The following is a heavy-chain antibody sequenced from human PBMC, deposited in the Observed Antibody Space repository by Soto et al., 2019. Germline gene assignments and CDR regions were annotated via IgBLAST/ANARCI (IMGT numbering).Heavy chain of an antibody. CDR2: INPNSGGT. CDR1: GYTFTGYY. CDR3: ARDGLPLAAAILYNWFDP. V-gene: IGHV1-2*02. D-gene: IGHD2-2*01. Sequence: ASLKVSCNASGYTFTGYYMHWVRQAPGQGLEWMGWINPNSGGTNYAQKFQGRVTMTRDTSISTAYMELSRLRSDDTAVYYCARDGLPLAAAILYNWFDPWGQGTLVTVSS. J-gene: IGHJ5*02.